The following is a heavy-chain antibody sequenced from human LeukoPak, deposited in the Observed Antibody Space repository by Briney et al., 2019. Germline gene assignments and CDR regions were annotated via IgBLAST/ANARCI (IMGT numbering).Heavy chain of an antibody. J-gene: IGHJ3*02. Sequence: ASVKVSCKASGYTVTTFGISWVRQAPGRGLEWMGWVSGSSSHTNYARQLQGRVIMTTDTSTNTAYMELRSLRSDDTAVYYCARDFDCTSTVCKYVFDIWGQGTMVTVSS. V-gene: IGHV1-18*01. CDR3: ARDFDCTSTVCKYVFDI. CDR2: VSGSSSHT. CDR1: GYTVTTFG. D-gene: IGHD2/OR15-2a*01.